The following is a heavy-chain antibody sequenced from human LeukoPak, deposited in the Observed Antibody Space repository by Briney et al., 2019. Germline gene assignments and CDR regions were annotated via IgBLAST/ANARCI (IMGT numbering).Heavy chain of an antibody. D-gene: IGHD1-14*01. J-gene: IGHJ4*02. CDR1: LDSTTSSF. CDR2: IHRSGSP. V-gene: IGHV4-4*02. CDR3: AREILGGFNPGAY. Sequence: SETLSLTCTVSLDSTTSSFWSWVRQPPGKGLEWIGEIHRSGSPNYNPSLQSRVTISIDRSRNQIVLELSSVTDADTAVYYCAREILGGFNPGAYWGQGTLVTVSS.